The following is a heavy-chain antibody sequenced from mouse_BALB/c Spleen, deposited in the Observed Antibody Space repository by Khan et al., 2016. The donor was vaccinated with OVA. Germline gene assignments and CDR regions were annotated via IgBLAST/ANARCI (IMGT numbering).Heavy chain of an antibody. CDR2: IDPANGKT. D-gene: IGHD1-2*01. V-gene: IGHV14-3*02. J-gene: IGHJ4*01. CDR1: GFNIKDTY. Sequence: VQLQQSGAEFVKPGASVKLSCTASGFNIKDTYIHWVKQRPEQGLEWIGRIDPANGKTNFDPKFQDKATLTADTSSNTAYLHLSSLTSEDTVVYFCAHSLLLYAMDYWGQGTSVTVSS. CDR3: AHSLLLYAMDY.